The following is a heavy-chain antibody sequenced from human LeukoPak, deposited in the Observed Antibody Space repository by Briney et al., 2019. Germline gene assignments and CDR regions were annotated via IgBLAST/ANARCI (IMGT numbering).Heavy chain of an antibody. CDR2: ISSSGSTI. V-gene: IGHV3-48*03. J-gene: IGHJ5*02. D-gene: IGHD1/OR15-1a*01. CDR3: AKDPITGTAGHWFDP. Sequence: GGSLRLSCAASGFTFSSYEMNWVRQAPGKGLEWVSYISSSGSTIYYADSVKGRFTISRDNFKNTLYLQMNSLRAEDTAVYYCAKDPITGTAGHWFDPWGQGTLVTVSS. CDR1: GFTFSSYE.